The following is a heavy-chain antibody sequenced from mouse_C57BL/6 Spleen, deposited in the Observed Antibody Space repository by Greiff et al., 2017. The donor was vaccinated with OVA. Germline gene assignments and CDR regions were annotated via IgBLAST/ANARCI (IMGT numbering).Heavy chain of an antibody. CDR2: ISSGGSYT. CDR1: GFTFSSYG. D-gene: IGHD1-1*01. J-gene: IGHJ2*01. CDR3: SSSFDY. Sequence: EVQLVESGGDLVKPGGSLKLSCAASGFTFSSYGMSWVRQTPDKRLEWVATISSGGSYTYYPDSVKGRFTISRDNAKNTLYLQMSSLKSEDTAMYYCSSSFDYWGKGTTLTVSS. V-gene: IGHV5-6*01.